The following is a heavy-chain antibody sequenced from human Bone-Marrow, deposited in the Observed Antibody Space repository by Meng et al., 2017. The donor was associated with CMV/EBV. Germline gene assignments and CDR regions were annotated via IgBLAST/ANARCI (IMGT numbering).Heavy chain of an antibody. CDR2: IYYSGST. D-gene: IGHD2-2*01. V-gene: IGHV4-39*07. Sequence: SETLSLTCTVSGGSISSSSYYWGWIRQPPGKGLEWIGSIYYSGSTYYNPSLKSRVTISVDTSKNQYSLKLSSVTAADTAVDYCAGILGYFSSTSCPAEGWFDPWGQGTLVTVSS. CDR1: GGSISSSSYY. CDR3: AGILGYFSSTSCPAEGWFDP. J-gene: IGHJ5*02.